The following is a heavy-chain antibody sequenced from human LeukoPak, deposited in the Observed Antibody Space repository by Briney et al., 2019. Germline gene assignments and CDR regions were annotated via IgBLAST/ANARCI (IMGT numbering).Heavy chain of an antibody. D-gene: IGHD6-19*01. J-gene: IGHJ4*02. CDR3: ATAPILAYLYSSGWYTPFDY. CDR1: GYTLTELS. CDR2: FDPEDGET. Sequence: GASVKVSCKVSGYTLTELSMHWVRQAPGKGLEWMGGFDPEDGETIYAQKFQGRVTMTEDTSTDTAYMELGSLRSEDTAVYYCATAPILAYLYSSGWYTPFDYWGQGTLVTVSS. V-gene: IGHV1-24*01.